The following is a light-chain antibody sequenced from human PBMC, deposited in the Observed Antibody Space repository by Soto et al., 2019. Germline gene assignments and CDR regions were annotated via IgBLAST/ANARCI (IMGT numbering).Light chain of an antibody. CDR3: QQYNNGLT. J-gene: IGKJ4*01. CDR1: QSVSSK. CDR2: GAS. Sequence: DIVMTQSPATLSVSPGERATLSCRASQSVSSKLAWYQQKPGQAPRLLIYGASTRATGIPARFSGSGSGTEFTLTISSLQSEDFAVYYCQQYNNGLTFGGGTKVDIK. V-gene: IGKV3-15*01.